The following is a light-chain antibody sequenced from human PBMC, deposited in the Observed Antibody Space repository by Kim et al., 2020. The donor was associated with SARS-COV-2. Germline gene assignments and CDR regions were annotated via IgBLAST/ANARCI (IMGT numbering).Light chain of an antibody. CDR1: SNNVGDQG. CDR2: RNN. J-gene: IGLJ3*02. Sequence: TATLTCTGDSNNVGDQGATWLRRHQGHPPKLLSYRNNNRPSGISERFSASRSGNTASLTIAGLQPDDEGDYYCSAWDRRLSAWVFGEGTQLTV. V-gene: IGLV10-54*04. CDR3: SAWDRRLSAWV.